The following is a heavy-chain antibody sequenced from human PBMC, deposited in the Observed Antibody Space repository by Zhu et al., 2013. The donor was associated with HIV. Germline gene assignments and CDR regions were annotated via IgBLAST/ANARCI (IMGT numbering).Heavy chain of an antibody. CDR3: ARDRTGDELGYYYGMDV. Sequence: QVQLVQSGAEVKKPGASVKVSCKASGYTFTSYGISWVRQAPGQGLEWMGWISAYNGNTNYAQKLQGRVTMTTDTSTSTAYMELRSLRSDDTAVYYCARDRTGDELGYYYGMDVWGQGTTVTVSS. J-gene: IGHJ6*02. CDR2: ISAYNGNT. D-gene: IGHD7-27*01. V-gene: IGHV1-18*04. CDR1: GYTFTSYG.